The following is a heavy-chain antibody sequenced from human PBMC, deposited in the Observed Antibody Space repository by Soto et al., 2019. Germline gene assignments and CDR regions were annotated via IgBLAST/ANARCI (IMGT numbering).Heavy chain of an antibody. Sequence: EVQLVESGGGVVQPGGSLRLSCAASGFTLSAYWMHWVRQVPGKGLLWVSRISVDGRSTTYADSVRGRFTISRDNAKNTLYLQMGALRAEDTYGNYGAIAPEQRQIDYWGQGSLVTVSS. CDR2: ISVDGRST. D-gene: IGHD6-19*01. CDR1: GFTLSAYW. J-gene: IGHJ4*02. CDR3: AIAPEQRQIDY. V-gene: IGHV3-74*01.